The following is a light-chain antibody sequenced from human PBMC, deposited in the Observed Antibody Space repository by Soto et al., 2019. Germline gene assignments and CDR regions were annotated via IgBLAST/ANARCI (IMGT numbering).Light chain of an antibody. CDR1: QSFTSGY. CDR2: GAS. Sequence: EIVFTQSPGTLSLSPGERGTVSCRGSQSFTSGYLAWYQQRPGQAHRLLIYGASRRATGVPDRFSGSESETDFTLTISGLEPEDFAVYYCQQYDTSPRTFGQGTKVDIK. CDR3: QQYDTSPRT. V-gene: IGKV3-20*01. J-gene: IGKJ1*01.